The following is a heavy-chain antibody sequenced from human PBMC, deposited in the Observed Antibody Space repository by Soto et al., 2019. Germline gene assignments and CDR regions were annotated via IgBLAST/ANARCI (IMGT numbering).Heavy chain of an antibody. CDR2: IYYSGST. D-gene: IGHD2-2*01. CDR3: ARDQRYCSSTSCQNWFDP. V-gene: IGHV4-31*03. J-gene: IGHJ5*02. CDR1: GGSISSGGYY. Sequence: TSETLSLTCTVSGGSISSGGYYWSWIRQHPGKGLEWIGYIYYSGSTYYNPSLKSRVTISVDTSKNQFSLKLSSVTAADTAVYYCARDQRYCSSTSCQNWFDPWGQGTLVTVSS.